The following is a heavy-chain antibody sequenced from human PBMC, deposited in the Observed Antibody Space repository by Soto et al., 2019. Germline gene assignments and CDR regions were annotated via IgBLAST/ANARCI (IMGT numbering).Heavy chain of an antibody. V-gene: IGHV1-18*01. Sequence: ASVKVSCKASGYTFTSYGISWVRQAPGQGLEWMGWISAYNGNTNYAQKLQGRVTMTTDTSTSTAYMELRSLRSDDTAVYYCARVTEYYDFWSGPRRNWFDPWGQGTLVTVSS. CDR2: ISAYNGNT. D-gene: IGHD3-3*01. J-gene: IGHJ5*02. CDR3: ARVTEYYDFWSGPRRNWFDP. CDR1: GYTFTSYG.